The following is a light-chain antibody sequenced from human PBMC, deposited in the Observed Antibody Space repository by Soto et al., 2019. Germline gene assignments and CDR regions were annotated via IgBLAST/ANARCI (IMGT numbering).Light chain of an antibody. V-gene: IGLV2-23*01. J-gene: IGLJ2*01. CDR3: CPYAGSSTHVV. Sequence: QSVLTQPASVSGSPGQSITISCTGTSSDVGSYNLVSWYQQHPGKAPKLMIYEGSKRPSGVSNRFSGSKSVNTASLTISGLQAEDEADYYCCPYAGSSTHVVFGGGTKLTVL. CDR2: EGS. CDR1: SSDVGSYNL.